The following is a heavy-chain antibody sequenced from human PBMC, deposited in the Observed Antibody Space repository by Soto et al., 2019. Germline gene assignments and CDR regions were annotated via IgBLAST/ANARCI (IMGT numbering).Heavy chain of an antibody. D-gene: IGHD6-19*01. CDR1: GGTFSNTV. J-gene: IGHJ5*02. CDR2: ITRIFGTA. CDR3: ASGITVAFDH. V-gene: IGHV1-69*01. Sequence: QVQLVQSGAEVQTPGSSVKVTCKASGGTFSNTVISWVRQAPGQGLEWMGGITRIFGTATTNYAQKFQGRITITTDESTNTAYMELSSLRAEDTALYYCASGITVAFDHWGQGTLVTVSS.